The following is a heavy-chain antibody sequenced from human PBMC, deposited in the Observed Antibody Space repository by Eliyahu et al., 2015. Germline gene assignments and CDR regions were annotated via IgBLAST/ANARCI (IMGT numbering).Heavy chain of an antibody. CDR3: ARVGVVVPAALLGAFDI. CDR2: IYHSGST. J-gene: IGHJ3*02. V-gene: IGHV4-30-2*01. D-gene: IGHD2-2*01. CDR1: GGSIRSGGYS. Sequence: QLQLQESGSGLVKPSQTLSLPCAVSGGSIRSGGYSWXWIRQPPGKGXEWIGYIYHSGSTYYNPSLKSRVTISVDRPKNQFSLKLSSVTAADTAVYYCARVGVVVPAALLGAFDIWGQGTMVTVSS.